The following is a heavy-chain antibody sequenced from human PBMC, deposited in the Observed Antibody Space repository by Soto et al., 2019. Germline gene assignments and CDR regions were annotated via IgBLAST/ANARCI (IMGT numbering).Heavy chain of an antibody. V-gene: IGHV6-1*01. CDR2: TYYRSKWYN. CDR1: GDSVSSNSAA. CDR3: ARVHWRREWLSHNDYGMDV. Sequence: LSLTCAISGDSVSSNSAAWNWIRQSPSRGLEWLGRTYYRSKWYNDYAVSVKSRITINPDTSKNQFSLQLNSVIPEDTAVYYCARVHWRREWLSHNDYGMDVWGQGTTVTVSS. J-gene: IGHJ6*02. D-gene: IGHD6-19*01.